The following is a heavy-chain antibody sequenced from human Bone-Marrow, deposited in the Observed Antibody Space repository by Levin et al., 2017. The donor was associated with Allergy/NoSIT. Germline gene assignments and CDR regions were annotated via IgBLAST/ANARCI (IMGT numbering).Heavy chain of an antibody. CDR1: GGSVSSAEYF. V-gene: IGHV4-30-4*01. Sequence: SETLSLTCTVSGGSVSSAEYFWTWVRQPPGKGLEWIGYIYYSGATYYNPSLKSRLTISIDTSKNQFSLKMSSVTAADTAVYYCARASGNYYNEFNYWGQGTLVTVSS. CDR2: IYYSGAT. D-gene: IGHD3-10*01. CDR3: ARASGNYYNEFNY. J-gene: IGHJ4*02.